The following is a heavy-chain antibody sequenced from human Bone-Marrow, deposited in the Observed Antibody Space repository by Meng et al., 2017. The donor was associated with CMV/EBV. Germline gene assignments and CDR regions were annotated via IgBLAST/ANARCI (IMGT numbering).Heavy chain of an antibody. J-gene: IGHJ3*02. D-gene: IGHD3-16*01. V-gene: IGHV3-30*02. CDR3: EIVGVTDLLNAFDI. Sequence: GGSLRLSCAASGFTFSSYGMHWVRQAPGKGLEWVAFIRYDGSYKSYADSVKGRFTISRDNSKTTLYLQMNSLRAEDTAVYYCEIVGVTDLLNAFDIWGQGTMVTVSS. CDR1: GFTFSSYG. CDR2: IRYDGSYK.